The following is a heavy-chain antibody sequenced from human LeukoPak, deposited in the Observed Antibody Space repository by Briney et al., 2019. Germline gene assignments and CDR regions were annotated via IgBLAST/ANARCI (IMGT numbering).Heavy chain of an antibody. V-gene: IGHV1-2*02. CDR2: INSNSGGT. CDR3: ARSMVRGVIITSFGC. J-gene: IGHJ4*02. Sequence: ASVKVSCKASGYTFTGYYMHWVRQAPGQGLEWMGWINSNSGGTNYAQKFQGRVTMTRDTSISTAYMELSRLRSDDTAVYYCARSMVRGVIITSFGCWGQGTLVTVSS. D-gene: IGHD3-10*01. CDR1: GYTFTGYY.